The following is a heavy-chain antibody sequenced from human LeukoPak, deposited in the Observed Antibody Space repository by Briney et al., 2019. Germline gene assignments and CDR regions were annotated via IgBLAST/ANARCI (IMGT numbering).Heavy chain of an antibody. J-gene: IGHJ4*02. CDR2: ISGSGGST. D-gene: IGHD3-3*01. CDR1: GFTFSNAW. Sequence: GGSLRLSCEASGFTFSNAWMSWVRQAPGKGLEWVSAISGSGGSTYYADSVKGRFTISRDNSKNTLYLQMNSLRAEDTAVYYCAKDTKRRETYYDFWSGSGYFDYWGQGTLVTVSS. V-gene: IGHV3-23*01. CDR3: AKDTKRRETYYDFWSGSGYFDY.